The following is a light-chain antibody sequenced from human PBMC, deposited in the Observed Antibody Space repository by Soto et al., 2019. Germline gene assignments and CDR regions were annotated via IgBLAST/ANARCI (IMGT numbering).Light chain of an antibody. Sequence: EIVLTQSPGTLSLSPGERATLSCRTSQSVSDTYLAWYQQKPGQAPRLLIYGAFPRATGIPDRFSGSGSGTDFTLTIAKVEPEDFAVYFCHQYDTSPDTFGQGTKLEI. J-gene: IGKJ2*01. CDR2: GAF. CDR3: HQYDTSPDT. V-gene: IGKV3-20*01. CDR1: QSVSDTY.